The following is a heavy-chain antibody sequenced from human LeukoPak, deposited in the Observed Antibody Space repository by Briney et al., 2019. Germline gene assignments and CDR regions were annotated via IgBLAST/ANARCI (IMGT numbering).Heavy chain of an antibody. CDR3: ASQDGYNYGFAFDI. CDR1: GYTFTSYA. Sequence: ASVKVSCKASGYTFTSYAMHWVRQAPGQRLEWMGWINAGNGNTKYSQKFQGRVTITRDTSASTAYMGLSSLRSEDTAVYYCASQDGYNYGFAFDIWGQGTMVTVSS. V-gene: IGHV1-3*01. J-gene: IGHJ3*02. D-gene: IGHD5-24*01. CDR2: INAGNGNT.